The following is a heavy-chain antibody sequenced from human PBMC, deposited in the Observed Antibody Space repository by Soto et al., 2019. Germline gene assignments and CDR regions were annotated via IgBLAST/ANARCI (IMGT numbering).Heavy chain of an antibody. CDR1: GYTFTSYA. J-gene: IGHJ3*02. CDR3: ARGYSYVAFDI. D-gene: IGHD5-18*01. CDR2: INAGNGNT. Sequence: VASVKVSCKASGYTFTSYAMHWVRQAPGQRLEWMGWINAGNGNTKYSQKFQGRVTITRDTSASTAYMELSSLRSEDTAVYYCARGYSYVAFDIWGQGTMVTVSS. V-gene: IGHV1-3*01.